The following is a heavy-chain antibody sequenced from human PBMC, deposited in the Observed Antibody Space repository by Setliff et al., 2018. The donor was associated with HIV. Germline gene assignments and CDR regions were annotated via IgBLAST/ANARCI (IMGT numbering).Heavy chain of an antibody. D-gene: IGHD6-19*01. J-gene: IGHJ6*03. CDR2: INIKNGNT. Sequence: ASVKVSCKASGFTFSSSGISWVRQAPGQGLEWMGWINIKNGNTNYGQKLQGRVSMTTDTSTSTAYMELRSLRSEDTAVYYCARASLAVAAYYMDVWGKGTTVTVSS. V-gene: IGHV1-18*01. CDR3: ARASLAVAAYYMDV. CDR1: GFTFSSSG.